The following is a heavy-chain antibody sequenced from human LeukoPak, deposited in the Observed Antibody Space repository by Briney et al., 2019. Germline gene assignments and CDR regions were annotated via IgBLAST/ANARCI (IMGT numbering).Heavy chain of an antibody. D-gene: IGHD4-17*01. J-gene: IGHJ6*02. CDR1: GGSISSYY. CDR3: ARARRTTYGDYYYGMDV. CDR2: IYYSGST. V-gene: IGHV4-59*01. Sequence: SETPSLTCTVSGGSISSYYWSWIRQPPGKGLEWIGYIYYSGSTNYNPSLKSRVTISVDTSKNQFSLKLSSVTAADTAVYYCARARRTTYGDYYYGMDVWGQGTTVTVSS.